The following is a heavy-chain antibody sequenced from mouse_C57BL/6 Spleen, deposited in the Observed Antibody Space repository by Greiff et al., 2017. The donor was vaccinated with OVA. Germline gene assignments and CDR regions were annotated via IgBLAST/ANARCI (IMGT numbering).Heavy chain of an antibody. CDR3: ARWRGAVVAPHYAMDY. V-gene: IGHV1-9*01. CDR1: GYTFTGYW. D-gene: IGHD1-1*01. Sequence: VQLQQSGAELMKPGASVKLSCKATGYTFTGYWIEWVKQRPGHGLEWIGEILPGSGSTNYNEKFKGKATFTADTSSNTAYMQLSSLTTEDSAIYYCARWRGAVVAPHYAMDYWGQGTTVTVSS. J-gene: IGHJ4*01. CDR2: ILPGSGST.